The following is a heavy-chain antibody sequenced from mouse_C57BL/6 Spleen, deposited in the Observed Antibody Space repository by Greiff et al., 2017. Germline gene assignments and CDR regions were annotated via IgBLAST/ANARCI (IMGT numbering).Heavy chain of an antibody. D-gene: IGHD3-2*02. CDR3: ARGAQAHYFDY. CDR1: GYSITSGYY. J-gene: IGHJ2*01. CDR2: ISYDGSN. Sequence: EVKLEESGPGLVKPSQSLSLTCSVTGYSITSGYYWNWIRQFPGNKLEWMGYISYDGSNNYNPSLKNRISITRDTSKNQFFLKLNSVTTEDTATYYCARGAQAHYFDYWGQGTTLTVSS. V-gene: IGHV3-6*01.